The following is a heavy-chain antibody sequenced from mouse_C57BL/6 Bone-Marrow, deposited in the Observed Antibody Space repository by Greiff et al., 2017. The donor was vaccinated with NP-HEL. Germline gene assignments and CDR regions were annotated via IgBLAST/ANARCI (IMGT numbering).Heavy chain of an antibody. D-gene: IGHD1-1*01. CDR3: ASLQKEYGSSYWDFDV. Sequence: QVQLQQSGAELSTPGASVQLSCNASGYSFSSSGLSWVMPRTGRGLEWIGLIFPRSGNTYYNETFKGKATLIADKSSSTAYVRLCSLTSGDAAVCFCASLQKEYGSSYWDFDVWRTGTTGTVS. CDR1: GYSFSSSG. J-gene: IGHJ1*03. V-gene: IGHV1-81*01. CDR2: IFPRSGNT.